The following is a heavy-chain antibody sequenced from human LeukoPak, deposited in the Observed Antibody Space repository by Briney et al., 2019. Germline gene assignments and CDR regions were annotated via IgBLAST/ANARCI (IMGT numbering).Heavy chain of an antibody. CDR2: INSDGSST. CDR3: ARTYFDTSGPPGY. J-gene: IGHJ4*02. CDR1: GFSFSSYW. Sequence: PGRSLRLSCAASGFSFSSYWMHWLRQAPGKELVWVSRINSDGSSTSYADSVKGRFTISRDNAKDTLHLRVNSLRAEDTAVYYCARTYFDTSGPPGYWGQGALVTVSS. V-gene: IGHV3-74*01. D-gene: IGHD3-22*01.